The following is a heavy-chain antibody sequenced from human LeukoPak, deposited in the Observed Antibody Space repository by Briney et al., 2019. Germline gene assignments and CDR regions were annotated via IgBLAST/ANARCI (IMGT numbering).Heavy chain of an antibody. CDR3: ARGDTYYYGSREAYFDY. Sequence: PSQTLSLTCTVSGGSISSGSYYWSWIRQPAGKGLEWIGSIYTSGSTNYNPSLKSRFTISVDTSKNQFSLKLSSVTAADTAVYYCARGDTYYYGSREAYFDYWGQGTLVTVSS. D-gene: IGHD3-10*01. J-gene: IGHJ4*02. CDR1: GGSISSGSYY. V-gene: IGHV4-61*02. CDR2: IYTSGST.